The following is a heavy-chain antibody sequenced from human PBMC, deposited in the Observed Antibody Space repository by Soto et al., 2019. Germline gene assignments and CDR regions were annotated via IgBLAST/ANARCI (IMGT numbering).Heavy chain of an antibody. Sequence: GGSLRLSCAASGFTFTTYAIHWVRQAPGKGLEWVAVISNDGRGKYYADSVKGRFTISRDNSKNTLYLQTNSLRSDDTAVYYCARDQCFGGGRSCYYFDFWGQGTLVTVPQ. CDR2: ISNDGRGK. D-gene: IGHD2-15*01. V-gene: IGHV3-30*04. J-gene: IGHJ4*02. CDR1: GFTFTTYA. CDR3: ARDQCFGGGRSCYYFDF.